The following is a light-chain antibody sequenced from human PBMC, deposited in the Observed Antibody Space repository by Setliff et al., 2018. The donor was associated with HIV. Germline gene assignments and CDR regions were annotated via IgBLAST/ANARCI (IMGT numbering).Light chain of an antibody. CDR3: SSYTSSNTLV. CDR1: SSDVGGYNS. Sequence: SALTQPASVSGSPGQSITISCTGTSSDVGGYNSVSWYQQHPGKAPKLMIYEVSNRPSGVSNRFSGSKSGNTASLTISGLQAEDEADYYCSSYTSSNTLVFGNGTKVTVL. J-gene: IGLJ1*01. CDR2: EVS. V-gene: IGLV2-14*01.